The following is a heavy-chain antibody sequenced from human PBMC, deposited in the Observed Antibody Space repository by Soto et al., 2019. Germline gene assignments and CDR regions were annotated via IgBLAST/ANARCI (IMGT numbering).Heavy chain of an antibody. CDR2: INPSADTT. D-gene: IGHD6-25*01. V-gene: IGHV1-46*01. J-gene: IGHJ6*02. Sequence: ASVKVSCKASGYSVARYFMHWVRQAPGQGLKWLGVINPSADTTTYAQKIQGRVTMTWDTSTNTVFMHVRSLRSERTAIYYCARGGSGPVFCYYCGLDFWGQGTTVTVAS. CDR1: GYSVARYF. CDR3: ARGGSGPVFCYYCGLDF.